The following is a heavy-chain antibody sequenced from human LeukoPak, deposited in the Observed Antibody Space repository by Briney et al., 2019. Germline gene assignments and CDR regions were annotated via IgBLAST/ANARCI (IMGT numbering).Heavy chain of an antibody. CDR3: AGDYGGTLDY. CDR2: IYYSGSA. V-gene: IGHV4-59*01. CDR1: GGSISGYY. Sequence: KASETLSLTCTVSGGSISGYYWSWIRQPPGRGLEWIGYIYYSGSAKYNPSLKSRVTISVDTSKNQFSLKLSSVTAADTAVYYCAGDYGGTLDYWGQGTLVTVSS. J-gene: IGHJ4*02. D-gene: IGHD4-23*01.